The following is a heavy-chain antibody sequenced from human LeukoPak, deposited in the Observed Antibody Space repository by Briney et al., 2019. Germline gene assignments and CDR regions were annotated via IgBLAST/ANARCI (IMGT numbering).Heavy chain of an antibody. CDR1: GFTFRKYG. Sequence: PAGSLRLSCAASGFTFRKYGMSWVRQAPGKGLEWVSVVGDSAETTHYADSVKGRFFISRDNSKSTVHLQMNSLRAEDTALYYFVKDSFILEGGVGSDDGFAVGGQGTMVTVSS. V-gene: IGHV3-23*01. J-gene: IGHJ3*01. D-gene: IGHD3-3*01. CDR3: VKDSFILEGGVGSDDGFAV. CDR2: VGDSAETT.